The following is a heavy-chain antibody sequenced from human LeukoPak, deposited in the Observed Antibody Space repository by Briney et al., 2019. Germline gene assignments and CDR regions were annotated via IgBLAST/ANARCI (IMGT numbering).Heavy chain of an antibody. CDR2: ISGSGGSS. J-gene: IGHJ4*02. D-gene: IGHD5-24*01. CDR1: GFTFSSYA. CDR3: AKVVDGYNSPFDY. V-gene: IGHV3-23*01. Sequence: PGGSLRLSCAASGFTFSSYAMSWVRQAPGKGLEWVSSISGSGGSSHYADSVKGRFTISRDNSKNTVYLEMNSLGAEDTAVYYCAKVVDGYNSPFDYWGRGTLVTVSS.